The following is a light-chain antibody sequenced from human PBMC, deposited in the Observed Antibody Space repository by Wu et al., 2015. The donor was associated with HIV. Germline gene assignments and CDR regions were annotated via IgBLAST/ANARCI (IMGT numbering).Light chain of an antibody. CDR3: HHYGDSP. CDR1: QTIDPNS. CDR2: STN. V-gene: IGKV3-20*01. J-gene: IGKJ4*01. Sequence: VLTQSPGTLSLSPGERATLSCRASQTIDPNSLAWFQQKPGQTPRLLIFSTNIRASDIPDRISGSGSGTDFTLTISGLEPEDFAMYYCHHYGDSPFGGGTRVE.